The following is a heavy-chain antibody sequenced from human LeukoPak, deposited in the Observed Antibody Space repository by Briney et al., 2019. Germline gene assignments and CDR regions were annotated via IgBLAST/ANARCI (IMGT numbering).Heavy chain of an antibody. J-gene: IGHJ4*02. CDR1: GFTFSSYA. CDR3: AKALDQWDQAAGWDF. Sequence: GGSLRLSCAASGFTFSSYAMSWVRQAPGKGLEWVSAISGSGGSTYYADSVKGRFTISRDNSKNTAYLQMNSLRIEDTALYHCAKALDQWDQAAGWDFWGQGSLVTVSS. V-gene: IGHV3-23*01. D-gene: IGHD1/OR15-1a*01. CDR2: ISGSGGST.